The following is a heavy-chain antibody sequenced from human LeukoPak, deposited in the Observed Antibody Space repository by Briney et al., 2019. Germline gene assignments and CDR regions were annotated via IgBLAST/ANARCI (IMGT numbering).Heavy chain of an antibody. CDR1: GFTFSDYA. J-gene: IGHJ4*02. CDR2: ISYDGSWM. V-gene: IGHV3-30*04. CDR3: ARGRGSGSFLIDY. D-gene: IGHD3-10*01. Sequence: GGSLRLSCAASGFTFSDYAMHWVRQAPGKGLEWVAVISYDGSWMYYADSVKGRFTVSRDNSKSTLYLQMDSPRAEDTAVNFCARGRGSGSFLIDYWGQGTLVTVSS.